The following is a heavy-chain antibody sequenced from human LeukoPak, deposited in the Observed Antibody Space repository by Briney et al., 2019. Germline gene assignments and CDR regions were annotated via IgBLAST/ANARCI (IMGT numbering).Heavy chain of an antibody. V-gene: IGHV1-69*13. CDR3: ARDLGWAQSLYYGMDV. D-gene: IGHD7-27*01. J-gene: IGHJ6*02. Sequence: SVTVSCTASGGTFSSYGITWVRQAPGQGLEWMGGIMPGFGTPNYAQKFQDRVTITADESTSTAYMELNSLRSDDTAVYYCARDLGWAQSLYYGMDVWGQGTTVTVSS. CDR1: GGTFSSYG. CDR2: IMPGFGTP.